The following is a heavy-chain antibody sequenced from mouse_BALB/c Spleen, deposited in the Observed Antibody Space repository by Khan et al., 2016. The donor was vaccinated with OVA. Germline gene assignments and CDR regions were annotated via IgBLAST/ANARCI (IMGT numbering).Heavy chain of an antibody. Sequence: EVQLVESGGGLVQPGGSRKLSCAASGFTFSDYGMAWVRQAPGKGPEWGAFISDLAYTIYYGDAVTGRVTISRGNAKNTLYREMSRLRSEDTAIYYCARGGGTAPFAYWGLGTLVTVSA. CDR1: GFTFSDYG. CDR3: ARGGGTAPFAY. J-gene: IGHJ3*01. CDR2: ISDLAYTI. D-gene: IGHD1-2*01. V-gene: IGHV5-15*02.